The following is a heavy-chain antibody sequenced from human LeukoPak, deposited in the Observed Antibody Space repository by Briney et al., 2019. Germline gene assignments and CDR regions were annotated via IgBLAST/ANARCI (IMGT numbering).Heavy chain of an antibody. J-gene: IGHJ4*02. CDR2: IYYSGST. CDR1: GGSITNFY. Sequence: PSETLSLTCTASGGSITNFYWSWIRQPPGKGLEWIGNIYYSGSTNYNPSLKSRVTISVDTSKNQFSLNVRSVTAADTAVYYCAKSGYNRFDYWGQGTLVTVSS. CDR3: AKSGYNRFDY. D-gene: IGHD5-24*01. V-gene: IGHV4-59*01.